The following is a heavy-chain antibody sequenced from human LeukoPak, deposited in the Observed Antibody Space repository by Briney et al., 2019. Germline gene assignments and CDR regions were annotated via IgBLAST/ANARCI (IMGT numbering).Heavy chain of an antibody. CDR1: GFTFSRHG. CDR2: ISNDGSRK. V-gene: IGHV3-30*03. CDR3: AREHDIRDSSGYLVY. J-gene: IGHJ4*02. D-gene: IGHD3-22*01. Sequence: GSLRLSCAPSGFTFSRHGMHWVRQAPGRGLEWVAIISNDGSRKYYGHSVEGRFTISRDNSKNTLYLQMDSLRAEDTAVYYCAREHDIRDSSGYLVYWGQGTLVTVSS.